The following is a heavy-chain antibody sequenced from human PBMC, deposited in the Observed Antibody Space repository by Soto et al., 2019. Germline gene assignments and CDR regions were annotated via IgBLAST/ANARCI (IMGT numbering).Heavy chain of an antibody. D-gene: IGHD6-13*01. CDR2: INPNSGGT. J-gene: IGHJ6*02. V-gene: IGHV1-2*04. Sequence: ASVKVSCKAPGYTFTGYYMHWVRQAPGQGLEWMGWINPNSGGTNYAQKFQGWVTMTRDTSISTAYMGLSRLRSDDTAVYYCASSSPPPEYGYYYCYYGMDVWGQGTTVTVSS. CDR3: ASSSPPPEYGYYYCYYGMDV. CDR1: GYTFTGYY.